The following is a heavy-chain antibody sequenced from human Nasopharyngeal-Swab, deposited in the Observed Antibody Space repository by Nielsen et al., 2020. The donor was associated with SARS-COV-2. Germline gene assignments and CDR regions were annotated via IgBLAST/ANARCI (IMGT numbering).Heavy chain of an antibody. Sequence: GESLKISCAASGFTFSSYAMSWVRQVPGKGLEWVSAISGSGGSTYYADSVKGRFTISRDNSKNTLYLQMNSLRAEDTAVYYCAKDPSAYDYVWGSSRYRGYFDYWGQGTLVTVSS. CDR3: AKDPSAYDYVWGSSRYRGYFDY. D-gene: IGHD3-16*02. J-gene: IGHJ4*02. CDR2: ISGSGGST. CDR1: GFTFSSYA. V-gene: IGHV3-23*01.